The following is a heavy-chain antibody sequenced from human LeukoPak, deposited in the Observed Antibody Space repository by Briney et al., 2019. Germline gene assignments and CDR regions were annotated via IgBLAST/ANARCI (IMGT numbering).Heavy chain of an antibody. J-gene: IGHJ3*02. Sequence: PGGSLRLSCAASGFTFSNYWMHWVRQAPGKGLVWVSRISSDESITSYADSVKGRFTISRDNAKNTLFLQMNGLRAEDMAVYYCARVVVVAATADFDAFDIWGQGTMVTVSS. V-gene: IGHV3-74*01. CDR1: GFTFSNYW. CDR2: ISSDESIT. CDR3: ARVVVVAATADFDAFDI. D-gene: IGHD2-15*01.